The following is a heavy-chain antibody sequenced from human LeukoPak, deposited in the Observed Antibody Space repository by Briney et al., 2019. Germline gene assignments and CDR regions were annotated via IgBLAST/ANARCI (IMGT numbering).Heavy chain of an antibody. CDR1: GYTFTGYY. CDR2: INPNSGGT. J-gene: IGHJ5*02. CDR3: AKVTYYYDSSGLEGDWFDP. Sequence: ASVEVSCKASGYTFTGYYMHWVRQAPGQGLEWMGWINPNSGGTNYAQKFQGRVTMTRDTSISTAYMELSRLRSDDTAVYYCAKVTYYYDSSGLEGDWFDPWGQGTLVTVSS. D-gene: IGHD3-22*01. V-gene: IGHV1-2*02.